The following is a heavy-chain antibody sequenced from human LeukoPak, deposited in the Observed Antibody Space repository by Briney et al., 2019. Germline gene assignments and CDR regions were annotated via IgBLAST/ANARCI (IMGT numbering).Heavy chain of an antibody. V-gene: IGHV4-30-2*04. CDR2: GST. J-gene: IGHJ5*02. D-gene: IGHD3-16*01. CDR3: VREGAVPGIDP. Sequence: GSTNYQSILQSRLTISRDTSNNEFSLRLTSVAAADTAVYYCVREGAVPGIDPWGQGTLVTVSS.